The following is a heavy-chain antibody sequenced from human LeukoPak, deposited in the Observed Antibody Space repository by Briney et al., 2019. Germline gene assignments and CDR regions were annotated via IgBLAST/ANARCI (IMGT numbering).Heavy chain of an antibody. D-gene: IGHD6-19*01. CDR1: GFTFSDYY. CDR2: ISSSSSYI. J-gene: IGHJ3*02. CDR3: AKSIAVAGTAGAFDI. V-gene: IGHV3-11*06. Sequence: PGGSLRLSCAASGFTFSDYYMSWIRQAPGKGLEWVSSISSSSSYIYYADSVKGRFTISRDNAKNSLYLQMNSLRAEDTAVYYCAKSIAVAGTAGAFDIWGQGTMVTVSS.